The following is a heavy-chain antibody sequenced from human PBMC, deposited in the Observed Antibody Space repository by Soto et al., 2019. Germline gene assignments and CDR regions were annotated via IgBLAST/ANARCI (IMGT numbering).Heavy chain of an antibody. D-gene: IGHD3-22*01. CDR3: AKGWLYGAGMGV. CDR1: GFTFSSYA. J-gene: IGHJ6*02. V-gene: IGHV3-23*01. CDR2: TSGSGGDV. Sequence: EVQLLEAGGGLVQPGGSLRLSCAASGFTFSSYAMSWGRQAPGKGLEWVSSTSGSGGDVYHAGSVKGRFTISRDNSKNTLYLQMNSLRAEDTGIYYCAKGWLYGAGMGVWGQGTTVTVSS.